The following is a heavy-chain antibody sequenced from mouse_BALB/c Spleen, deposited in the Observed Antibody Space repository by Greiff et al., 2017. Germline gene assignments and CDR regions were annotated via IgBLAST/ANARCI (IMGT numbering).Heavy chain of an antibody. CDR3: ARGITTATHFDY. Sequence: DVQLVESGGGLVKPGGSLKLSCAASGFTFSDYYMYWVRQTPEKRLEWVATISDGGSYTYYPDSVKGRFTISRDNAKNNLYLQMSSLKSEDTAMYYCARGITTATHFDYWGQGTTLTVSS. D-gene: IGHD1-2*01. CDR1: GFTFSDYY. CDR2: ISDGGSYT. V-gene: IGHV5-4*02. J-gene: IGHJ2*01.